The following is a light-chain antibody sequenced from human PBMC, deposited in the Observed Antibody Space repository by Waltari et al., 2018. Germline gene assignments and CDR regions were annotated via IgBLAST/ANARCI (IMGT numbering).Light chain of an antibody. CDR3: ATRDEGPTVV. V-gene: IGLV1-47*02. J-gene: IGLJ2*01. Sequence: QSVLTQPPSASGTPGQSVTIPCSGSISNIGTHYVSWYQQLPGTAPKLLFNFTHQRPSGCPARFSASKSGTSASLAISGLRCEDEADYYCATRDEGPTVVFGGGTKLTVL. CDR1: ISNIGTHY. CDR2: FTH.